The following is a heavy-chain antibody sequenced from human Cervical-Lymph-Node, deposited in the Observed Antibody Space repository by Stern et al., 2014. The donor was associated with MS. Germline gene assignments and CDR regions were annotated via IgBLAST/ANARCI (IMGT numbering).Heavy chain of an antibody. Sequence: QVTLKESGPTLVKPTQTLTLTCTFSGFSVSTTGVAVGWIRQPPGKGLEWLALMYLDGDERYSPSFNARLTITKDTSKNQVVFTMANMDPVDTATYYCALMLSVVPSTQAQWDAFDLWSQGTMVTVSS. V-gene: IGHV2-5*02. CDR1: GFSVSTTGVA. D-gene: IGHD2-15*01. J-gene: IGHJ3*01. CDR2: MYLDGDE. CDR3: ALMLSVVPSTQAQWDAFDL.